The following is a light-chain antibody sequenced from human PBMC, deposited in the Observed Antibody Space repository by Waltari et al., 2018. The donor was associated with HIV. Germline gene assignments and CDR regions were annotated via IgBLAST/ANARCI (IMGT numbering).Light chain of an antibody. Sequence: EIELTQSPGTLSLSHGERANLDCRASQSVSSSYLAWYQQKPVQAPRLLSNGASSRATGIPDRFSGSGSGTDFTLTISRLEPEDFAVYYCQQYGSSPITFGQGTRLEIK. CDR3: QQYGSSPIT. CDR2: GAS. J-gene: IGKJ5*01. CDR1: QSVSSSY. V-gene: IGKV3-20*01.